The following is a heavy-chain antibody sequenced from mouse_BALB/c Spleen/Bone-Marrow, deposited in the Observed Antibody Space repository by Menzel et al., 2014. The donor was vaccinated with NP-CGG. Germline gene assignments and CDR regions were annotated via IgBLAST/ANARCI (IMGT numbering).Heavy chain of an antibody. V-gene: IGHV1-7*01. Sequence: QVHVKQSGAELAKPGASVKMSCKASGYTFTDYWMHWVKQRPGQGLEWIGYINPSSGYTEYNQKFKDKATLTADKSSSTAYMQLNILTSEDSAVYYCARRYGSLWYFDVWGAGTMVTVAS. CDR1: GYTFTDYW. D-gene: IGHD1-1*01. CDR3: ARRYGSLWYFDV. J-gene: IGHJ1*01. CDR2: INPSSGYT.